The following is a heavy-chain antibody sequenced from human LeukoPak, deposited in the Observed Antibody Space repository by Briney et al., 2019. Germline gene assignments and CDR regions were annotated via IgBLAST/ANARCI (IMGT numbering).Heavy chain of an antibody. CDR3: AREERESGGWDV. D-gene: IGHD2-8*02. Sequence: PGGPLRLSCAASGFSFNSYWMTWVRQAPGKGLNWVASIKQDGSEKYYVDSVKGRFTISRDNAKNSLYLQMNSLRVEDTAVYYCAREERESGGWDVWGQGTTVPVFS. J-gene: IGHJ6*02. CDR1: GFSFNSYW. V-gene: IGHV3-7*04. CDR2: IKQDGSEK.